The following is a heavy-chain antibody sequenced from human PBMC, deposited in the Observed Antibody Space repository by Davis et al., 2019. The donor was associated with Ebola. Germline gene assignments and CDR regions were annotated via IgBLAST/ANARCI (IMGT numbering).Heavy chain of an antibody. CDR1: GFTFDDYG. CDR2: INWNGGST. Sequence: PGGSLRLSCAASGFTFDDYGMSWVRQAPGKGLEWVSGINWNGGSTGYADSMKGRFTISRDNAKNSLYLQMNSLRAEDTAVYYCARDVAAGGWFDPWGQGTLVTVSS. CDR3: ARDVAAGGWFDP. V-gene: IGHV3-20*04. D-gene: IGHD6-13*01. J-gene: IGHJ5*02.